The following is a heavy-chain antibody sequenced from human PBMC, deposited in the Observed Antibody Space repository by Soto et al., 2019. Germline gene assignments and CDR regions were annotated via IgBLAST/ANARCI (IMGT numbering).Heavy chain of an antibody. J-gene: IGHJ4*02. V-gene: IGHV3-23*01. CDR3: AKGIMVRGVTPFDY. CDR2: IGGSAVST. CDR1: KFTFSSYA. D-gene: IGHD3-10*01. Sequence: GGSLRLSCAASKFTFSSYAMSWVRQAPGKGLEWVSTIGGSAVSTYYADSVKGRFTISRDNSQNMLYLQMNSLRAEDTAVYYCAKGIMVRGVTPFDYWGQGTLVTVSS.